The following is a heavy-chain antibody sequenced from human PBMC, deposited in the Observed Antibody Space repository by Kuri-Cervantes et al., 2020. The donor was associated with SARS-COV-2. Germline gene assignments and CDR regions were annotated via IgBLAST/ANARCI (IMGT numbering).Heavy chain of an antibody. V-gene: IGHV1-2*04. J-gene: IGHJ4*02. CDR2: INPNSGGT. D-gene: IGHD3-22*01. CDR3: ARAGYDSSGYYYYFDY. Sequence: ASVKVSCKASGYTFTSYGISWVRQAPGQGLEWMGWINPNSGGTNYAQKFQGWVTMTRDTSISTAYMELSRLRSDDTAVYYWARAGYDSSGYYYYFDYWGQGTLVTVSS. CDR1: GYTFTSYG.